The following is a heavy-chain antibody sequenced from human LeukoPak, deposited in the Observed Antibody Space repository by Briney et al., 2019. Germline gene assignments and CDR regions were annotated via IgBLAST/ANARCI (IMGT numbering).Heavy chain of an antibody. D-gene: IGHD2/OR15-2a*01. J-gene: IGHJ5*02. CDR3: STGVPGPSMPT. V-gene: IGHV4-59*01. CDR2: IYSSGST. CDR1: GGSISSYY. Sequence: PSETLSLTCTVSGGSISSYYWSWIRQPPGKGLEWIGYIYSSGSTKYNPSLKSRVTISVDTSKIQFSLKVSSLTAADTAVYCCSTGVPGPSMPTWGQGTLVTVSS.